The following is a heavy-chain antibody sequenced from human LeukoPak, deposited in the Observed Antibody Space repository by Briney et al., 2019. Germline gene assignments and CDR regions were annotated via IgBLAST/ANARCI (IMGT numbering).Heavy chain of an antibody. V-gene: IGHV4-59*01. J-gene: IGHJ4*02. Sequence: SETLSLTCTVSGGSISSYYWSWIRQPPGKGREGIGYIYYSGSTNYNPSLKSRVTISVDTSKNQFSLKLSSVTAADTAVYYCARDEGYCSSTSCSAFDYWGQGTLVTVSS. CDR2: IYYSGST. D-gene: IGHD2-2*01. CDR1: GGSISSYY. CDR3: ARDEGYCSSTSCSAFDY.